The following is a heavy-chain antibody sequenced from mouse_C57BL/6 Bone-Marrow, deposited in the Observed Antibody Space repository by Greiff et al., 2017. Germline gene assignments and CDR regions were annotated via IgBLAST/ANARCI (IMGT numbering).Heavy chain of an antibody. D-gene: IGHD2-1*01. CDR1: GFSLTSYG. Sequence: VKLMESGPGLVQPSQSLSITCTVSGFSLTSYGVHWVRQSPGKGLEWLGVIWRGGSTDYNAAFMSRLSITKDNTKSQVFFKMNSLQADDTDIYYCAKIGIYYGNYDWFAYWGQGALVTVSA. CDR3: AKIGIYYGNYDWFAY. CDR2: IWRGGST. V-gene: IGHV2-5*01. J-gene: IGHJ3*01.